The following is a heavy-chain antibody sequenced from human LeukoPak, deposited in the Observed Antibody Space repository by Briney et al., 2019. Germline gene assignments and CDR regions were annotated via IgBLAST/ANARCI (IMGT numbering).Heavy chain of an antibody. D-gene: IGHD6-13*01. CDR2: ISWNSGSI. CDR3: AKDIQQQLDGGSWFDP. J-gene: IGHJ5*02. CDR1: GFTFDDYA. V-gene: IGHV3-9*01. Sequence: PGGSLRLSCAASGFTFDDYAMHWVRQAPGKGLEWVSGISWNSGSIGYADSVKGRFTISRDNAKNSLYLQMNSLRAEDTALYYCAKDIQQQLDGGSWFDPWGQGTLVTVSS.